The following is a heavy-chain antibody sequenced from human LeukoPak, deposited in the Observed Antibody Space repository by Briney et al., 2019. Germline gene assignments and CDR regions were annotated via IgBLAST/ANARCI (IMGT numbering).Heavy chain of an antibody. V-gene: IGHV3-48*03. Sequence: GRSLRLSCAASGSTFSTDAMHWVRQAPGQGLERVSYISSSGSTIYYADSVKGRFTISRDNAKNSLYLQMNSLRAEDTAVYYCTTGWATVITPLVVYWGQGTLVTVSS. CDR1: GSTFSTDA. CDR3: TTGWATVITPLVVY. CDR2: ISSSGSTI. J-gene: IGHJ4*02. D-gene: IGHD4-17*01.